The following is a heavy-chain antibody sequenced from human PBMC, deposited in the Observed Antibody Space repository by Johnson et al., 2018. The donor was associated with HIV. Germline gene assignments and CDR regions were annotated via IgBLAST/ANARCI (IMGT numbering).Heavy chain of an antibody. CDR1: GFIFSDYY. J-gene: IGHJ3*02. V-gene: IGHV3-11*04. CDR2: ISSSGSSI. Sequence: QVQLVESGGGLVKPGGSLRLSCAASGFIFSDYYMSWIRQAPGKGLEWVSSISSSGSSIYYADSVKGRFTVSRDNSKNTLYLQMNSLRADDTAVYYCARVPSRSSWYTAFDIWGQGTTVTVSS. CDR3: ARVPSRSSWYTAFDI. D-gene: IGHD6-13*01.